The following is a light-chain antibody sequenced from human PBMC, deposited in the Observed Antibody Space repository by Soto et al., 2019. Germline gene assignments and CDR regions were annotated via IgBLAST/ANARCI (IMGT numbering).Light chain of an antibody. CDR2: GAS. V-gene: IGKV3-20*01. J-gene: IGKJ2*01. Sequence: EIVLKQSPGTLSLSPGERATLSCRASQSVSSTYLAWYQQKPGQAPRLLIYGASSRATGIPDRFSGSGSGTDFTLTISRLEPEDFAVYYCQQYGSSYTFGQGTKVEIK. CDR1: QSVSSTY. CDR3: QQYGSSYT.